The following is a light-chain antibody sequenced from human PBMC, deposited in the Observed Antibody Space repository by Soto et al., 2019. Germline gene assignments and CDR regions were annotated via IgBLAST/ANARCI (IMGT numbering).Light chain of an antibody. CDR3: QQYGSSHT. V-gene: IGKV3-20*01. Sequence: EIVLMQSPGTLSLSPGERATLSCRASQSVSSSYLAWYQQKPGQAPRLLIHGASSRATGIPDRFSGSGSGTDFTLTISRLEPEDFAVYYCQQYGSSHTFGQGTKLEIK. CDR1: QSVSSSY. J-gene: IGKJ2*01. CDR2: GAS.